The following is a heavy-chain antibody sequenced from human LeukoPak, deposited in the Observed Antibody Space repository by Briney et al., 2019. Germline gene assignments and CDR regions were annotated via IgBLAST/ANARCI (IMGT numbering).Heavy chain of an antibody. CDR2: IGAYNGNT. CDR3: ARTKGGNDILTGYEYYYYGMDV. D-gene: IGHD3-9*01. CDR1: GYTFTSYG. V-gene: IGHV1-18*01. Sequence: GASVKVSCKASGYTFTSYGISWVRQAPGQGLEWMGWIGAYNGNTNYAQKLQGRVTMTTDTSTSTAYMELRSLRSDDTAVYYCARTKGGNDILTGYEYYYYGMDVWGQGTTVTVSS. J-gene: IGHJ6*02.